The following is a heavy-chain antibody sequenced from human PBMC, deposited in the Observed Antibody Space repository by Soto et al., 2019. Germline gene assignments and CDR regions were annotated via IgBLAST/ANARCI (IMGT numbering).Heavy chain of an antibody. CDR1: GFTFSSHA. Sequence: EVQLLESGGGLAQPGGSLRLSCVASGFTFSSHAMAWVRQAPGKGLEWVSSIYGGGGDFTFYVDSVEGPFTISRDNSHNTLFLQMNSLRAEDTAIYYCATLTGGWYFDLWGRGTLVTVSS. J-gene: IGHJ2*01. D-gene: IGHD7-27*01. CDR3: ATLTGGWYFDL. CDR2: IYGGGGDFT. V-gene: IGHV3-23*01.